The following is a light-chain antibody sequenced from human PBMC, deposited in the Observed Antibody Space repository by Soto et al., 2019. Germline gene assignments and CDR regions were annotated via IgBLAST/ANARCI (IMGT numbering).Light chain of an antibody. V-gene: IGLV2-18*02. CDR1: SSDIGSYDR. J-gene: IGLJ3*02. CDR2: GVS. CDR3: SSYTNINTWV. Sequence: QSVLTQPTSVSGSPGQSVTISCTGTSSDIGSYDRVSWYQQPPGTAPKLIIYGVSNRPSGVPDRFSGSKSGNTASLTISGLQAEDEADYYCSSYTNINTWVFGGGTKLTVL.